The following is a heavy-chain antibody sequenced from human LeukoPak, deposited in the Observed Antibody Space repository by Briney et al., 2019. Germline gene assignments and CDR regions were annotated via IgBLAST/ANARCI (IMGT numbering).Heavy chain of an antibody. CDR1: GYTFTSYG. D-gene: IGHD3-9*01. CDR3: ARAAPLRYFDWLLQHSWFDP. V-gene: IGHV1-18*01. CDR2: ISAYNGNT. J-gene: IGHJ5*02. Sequence: ASVKVSCKASGYTFTSYGISWVRQAPGQGLEWMGWISAYNGNTNYAQKLQGRVTMTTDTSTSTAYMELRSLRSDDTAVYYCARAAPLRYFDWLLQHSWFDPWGQGTLVTVSS.